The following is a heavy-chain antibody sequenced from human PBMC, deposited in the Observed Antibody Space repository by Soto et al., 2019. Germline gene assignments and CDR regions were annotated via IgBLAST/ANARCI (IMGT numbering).Heavy chain of an antibody. CDR3: ARPYVEVAVNDAFDM. CDR2: IGTHADTT. D-gene: IGHD3-16*01. Sequence: EAQLLESGGGLVQPGGSLRLSCAASGFTFSTYALTWVRQAPGKGLEWVSSIGTHADTTYYVDSVKGRFSISRDNSKNTVYLQMSSLSAEDTAVYYCARPYVEVAVNDAFDMWGRGTMVTVSS. J-gene: IGHJ3*02. CDR1: GFTFSTYA. V-gene: IGHV3-23*01.